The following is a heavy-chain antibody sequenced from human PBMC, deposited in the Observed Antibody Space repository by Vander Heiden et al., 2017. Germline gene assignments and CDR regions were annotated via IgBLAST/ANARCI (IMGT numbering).Heavy chain of an antibody. CDR1: GFPFSNFA. D-gene: IGHD2-8*02. Sequence: EVQLLESAGGLVQPGGSLRLSCAASGFPFSNFAMNWVRQAPGKGLEWVSTISGSSDVTHYADSVKGRFTVSRDNSKNTLYLQMNSLRAGDTAIYYCANKLGYCSGGDCAVDYWGQGTLVTVSS. CDR2: ISGSSDVT. J-gene: IGHJ4*02. CDR3: ANKLGYCSGGDCAVDY. V-gene: IGHV3-23*01.